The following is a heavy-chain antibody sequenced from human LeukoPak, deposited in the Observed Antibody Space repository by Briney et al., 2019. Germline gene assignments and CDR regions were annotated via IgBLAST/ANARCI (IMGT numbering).Heavy chain of an antibody. D-gene: IGHD5-18*01. Sequence: SETLPLTCAVSGYSISSGYYWSWIRQPPGKGLEWIGEINHSGSTNYNPSLKSRVTISVDTSKNQFSLKLSSVTAADTAVYYCARGGPYSYGSQPHDYWGQGTLVTVSS. V-gene: IGHV4-34*01. J-gene: IGHJ4*02. CDR3: ARGGPYSYGSQPHDY. CDR2: INHSGST. CDR1: GYSISSGYY.